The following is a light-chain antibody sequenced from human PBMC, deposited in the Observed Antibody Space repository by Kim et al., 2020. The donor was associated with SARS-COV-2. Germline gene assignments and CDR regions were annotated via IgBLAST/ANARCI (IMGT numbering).Light chain of an antibody. CDR1: SSNIGAGYD. J-gene: IGLJ1*01. CDR2: GNS. CDR3: QSYDSSLSGYV. V-gene: IGLV1-40*01. Sequence: QRVTLSFTGGSSNIGAGYDVHWYQQLPGTAPKLLIYGNSNRPSGVPDRFSGSKSGTSASLAITGLQAEDEADYYCQSYDSSLSGYVFGTGTKVTVL.